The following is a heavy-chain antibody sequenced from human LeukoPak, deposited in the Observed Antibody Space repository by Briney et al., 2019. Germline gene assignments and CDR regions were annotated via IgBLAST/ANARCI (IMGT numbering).Heavy chain of an antibody. V-gene: IGHV3-23*01. CDR1: GFTFSSYA. J-gene: IGHJ6*02. D-gene: IGHD5-18*01. CDR3: AKDLSRGYSYGRRNYYYYGMDV. CDR2: ISGSGGST. Sequence: PVGSLRLSSADPGFTFSSYAMSWVRQALGKGLEWVSAISGSGGSTYSADSVKRRFTISPDNSKNMLYLQMSSLRAEDTAVYYSAKDLSRGYSYGRRNYYYYGMDVWGQGTTVSVSS.